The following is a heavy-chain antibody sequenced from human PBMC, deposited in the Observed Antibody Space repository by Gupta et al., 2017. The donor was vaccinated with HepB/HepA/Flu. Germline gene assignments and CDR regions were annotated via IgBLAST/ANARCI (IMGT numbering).Heavy chain of an antibody. J-gene: IGHJ4*02. CDR2: IYHSGST. D-gene: IGHD3-10*01. CDR3: ARRPGYYYGSGSYPHFDY. V-gene: IGHV4-4*02. Sequence: QVQLQESGPGLVKPSGTLSLTCAGAGGSIRRSHWWRWVRQPPGKGLEWIGEIYHSGSTNYNPSLKSRVTISVDKSKNQFSLKLSSVTAADTAVYYCARRPGYYYGSGSYPHFDYWGQGTLVTVSS. CDR1: GGSIRRSHW.